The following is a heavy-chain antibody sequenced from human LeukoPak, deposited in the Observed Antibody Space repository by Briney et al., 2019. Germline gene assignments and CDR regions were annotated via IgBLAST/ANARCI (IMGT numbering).Heavy chain of an antibody. D-gene: IGHD3-10*01. CDR3: APQGITMVRGLRTPNWFEP. CDR2: IYYSGST. V-gene: IGHV4-39*01. CDR1: GGSISSSSYY. J-gene: IGHJ5*02. Sequence: SGTLSLTCTVSGGSISSSSYYWGWIRQPPGKGLEWIGSIYYSGSTYYNPSLKSRVTISVDTSKNQFSLKLSSVTAADTAVYYCAPQGITMVRGLRTPNWFEPWGQGTLVTVSS.